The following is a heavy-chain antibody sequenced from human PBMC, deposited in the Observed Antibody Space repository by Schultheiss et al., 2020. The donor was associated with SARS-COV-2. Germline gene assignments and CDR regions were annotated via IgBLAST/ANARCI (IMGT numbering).Heavy chain of an antibody. V-gene: IGHV4-38-2*01. D-gene: IGHD6-19*01. J-gene: IGHJ5*02. CDR2: IYYSGST. Sequence: SETLSLTCAVSGYSISSGYYWSWIRQPAGKGLEWIGYIYYSGSTNYNPSLKSRVTISVDTSKNQFSLKLSSVTAADTAVYYCARRYSSGWYDNWFDPWGQGTLVTVSS. CDR1: GYSISSGYY. CDR3: ARRYSSGWYDNWFDP.